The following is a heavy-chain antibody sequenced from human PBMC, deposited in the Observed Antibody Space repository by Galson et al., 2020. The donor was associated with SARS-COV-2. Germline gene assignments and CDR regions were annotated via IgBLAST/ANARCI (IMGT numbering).Heavy chain of an antibody. V-gene: IGHV3-23*01. CDR3: AKDGHYDRSGYYYYGMDV. D-gene: IGHD3-22*01. Sequence: GGSLRISCAASGFSFRSYDMSWVRQAPGKGLEWVSAISGSGGSTYYADSVKGRFTISRDNSKNTLYLQMNSLRAEDTAVYYCAKDGHYDRSGYYYYGMDVWGQGTTVTVSS. J-gene: IGHJ6*02. CDR2: ISGSGGST. CDR1: GFSFRSYD.